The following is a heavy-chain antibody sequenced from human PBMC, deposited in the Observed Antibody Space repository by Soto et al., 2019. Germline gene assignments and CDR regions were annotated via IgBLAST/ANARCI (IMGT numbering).Heavy chain of an antibody. CDR3: ARAYSGRLPRRAHYCFAMDV. CDR2: IGAANDP. D-gene: IGHD2-15*01. CDR1: GYTFSPYD. Sequence: GGTLRLPWLASGYTFSPYDMYLVRKNTGKGLEWVSAIGAANDPYYLGSGKGRFTISRENAKNSLYLQISSLRAEDTAVYCCARAYSGRLPRRAHYCFAMDVWGRGTTVSISS. V-gene: IGHV3-13*05. J-gene: IGHJ6*02.